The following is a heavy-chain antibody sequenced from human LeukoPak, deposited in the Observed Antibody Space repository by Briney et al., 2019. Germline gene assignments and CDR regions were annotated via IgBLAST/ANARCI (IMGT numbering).Heavy chain of an antibody. V-gene: IGHV5-51*01. CDR3: ARHRGDFNYYDSSGYYYSDY. J-gene: IGHJ4*02. CDR2: IFPVDSPT. CDR1: GSSFIIYW. Sequence: GEPLKFSCQAPGSSFIIYWIAWVGKLHGKGLGWLGIIFPVDSPTRYRPSLQGQVTISADKSISTAYLQWSSLKASDTAMYYCARHRGDFNYYDSSGYYYSDYWGQGTLVTVSS. D-gene: IGHD3-22*01.